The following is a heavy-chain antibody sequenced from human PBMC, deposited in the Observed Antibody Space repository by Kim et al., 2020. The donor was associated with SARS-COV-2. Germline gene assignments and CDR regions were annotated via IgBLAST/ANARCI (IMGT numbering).Heavy chain of an antibody. CDR3: ARARYFDWLLGRTADNYFDP. Sequence: SETLSLTCAVYGDNFRAYYWSWIRQPPGKGLEWIGETNHRGTTNYYPSLMSRVTISYDTSKSQFSLKLTSVTAADTAVYYCARARYFDWLLGRTADNYFDPGGQGTLVTVSS. D-gene: IGHD3-9*01. V-gene: IGHV4-34*01. CDR1: GDNFRAYY. J-gene: IGHJ5*02. CDR2: TNHRGTT.